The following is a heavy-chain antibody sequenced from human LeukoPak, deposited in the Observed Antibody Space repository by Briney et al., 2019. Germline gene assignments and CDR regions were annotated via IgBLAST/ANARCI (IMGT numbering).Heavy chain of an antibody. V-gene: IGHV4-59*01. CDR1: GGSISGYY. J-gene: IGHJ1*01. D-gene: IGHD4-17*01. CDR2: IYYSGST. Sequence: SETLSLTCTVSGGSISGYYWSWIRQPPGKGLEWIGYIYYSGSTNYNPSLKSRVTISVDTSKNQFSLNLSSVTAADTAVYYCARGSTVTEEYFQHWGQGTLVTVSS. CDR3: ARGSTVTEEYFQH.